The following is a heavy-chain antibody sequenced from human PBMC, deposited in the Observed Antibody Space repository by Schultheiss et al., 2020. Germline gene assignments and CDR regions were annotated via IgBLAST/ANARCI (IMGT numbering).Heavy chain of an antibody. D-gene: IGHD2-8*01. V-gene: IGHV3-33*01. Sequence: GGFLRLSCAASGFTFSSYGMHWVRQAPGKGLEWVAVIWYDGSNKYYADSVKGRFTISRDNSKNTLYLQMNSLRAEDTAVYYCARAVGPDIVLMVYATDYYGMDVWGQGTTVTVSS. CDR2: IWYDGSNK. CDR1: GFTFSSYG. J-gene: IGHJ6*02. CDR3: ARAVGPDIVLMVYATDYYGMDV.